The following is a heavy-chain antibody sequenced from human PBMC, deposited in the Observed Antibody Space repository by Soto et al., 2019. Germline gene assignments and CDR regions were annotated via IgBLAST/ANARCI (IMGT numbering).Heavy chain of an antibody. CDR1: GGSISSYY. J-gene: IGHJ6*03. Sequence: SETLSLTCTVSGGSISSYYWSWIRQPPGKGLEWIGYIYYSGSTNYNPSLKSRVTISVDTSKNQFSLKLSSVTAADTAVYYCARAKRYCSSTSCYSPVTYYYYYMDVWGKGTTVTVSS. CDR2: IYYSGST. D-gene: IGHD2-2*01. V-gene: IGHV4-59*01. CDR3: ARAKRYCSSTSCYSPVTYYYYYMDV.